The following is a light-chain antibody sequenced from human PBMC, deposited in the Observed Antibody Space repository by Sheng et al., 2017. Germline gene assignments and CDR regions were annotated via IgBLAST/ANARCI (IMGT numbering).Light chain of an antibody. CDR2: DAS. V-gene: IGKV3-20*01. CDR1: QSVASNY. Sequence: EIVLTQSPATLSLSPGERATLSCRASQSVASNYLAWYQQKPGQAPRLLIYDASSRATGIPDRFSGSGSGTDFTLIVSRLEPEDFAVYYCHQYSRSPETFGPGTKVDIK. CDR3: HQYSRSPET. J-gene: IGKJ3*01.